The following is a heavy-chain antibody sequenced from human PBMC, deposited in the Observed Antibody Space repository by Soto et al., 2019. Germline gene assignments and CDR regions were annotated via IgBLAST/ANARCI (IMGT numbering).Heavy chain of an antibody. D-gene: IGHD1-20*01. V-gene: IGHV3-23*01. J-gene: IGHJ4*02. CDR3: ATPYQVRGLTVVFDY. Sequence: VGSLGLSCAVSGFTFSTYAMNWVRQAPGKGLEWVSVISGSGGSTYYADSVKGRFTISRDNSKNTLSLQMNSLRVEDTAVYYCATPYQVRGLTVVFDYGGQG. CDR1: GFTFSTYA. CDR2: ISGSGGST.